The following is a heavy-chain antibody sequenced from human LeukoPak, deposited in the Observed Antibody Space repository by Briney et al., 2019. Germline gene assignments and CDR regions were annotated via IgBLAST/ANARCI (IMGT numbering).Heavy chain of an antibody. D-gene: IGHD3-16*01. Sequence: ALRRSCGASGLTCSRYSMCWVRQAPEEGLEWVSSISDSSDNTYYADSVKGRFITSRDNSKNTLFLQMHSLRAEDTAVYYCAKDLFGYFDCWGQGTLVTVSS. J-gene: IGHJ4*02. CDR3: AKDLFGYFDC. V-gene: IGHV3-23*01. CDR1: GLTCSRYS. CDR2: ISDSSDNT.